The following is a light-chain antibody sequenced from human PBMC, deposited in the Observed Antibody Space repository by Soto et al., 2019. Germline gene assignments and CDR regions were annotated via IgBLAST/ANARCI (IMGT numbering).Light chain of an antibody. CDR2: HAS. CDR1: QRISAY. V-gene: IGKV1-5*01. J-gene: IGKJ1*01. Sequence: DIQMTQSPSSLSAYVGDRVTITCVASQRISAYLNWYQHKPGKAPRLLIYHASTLESGVPSRFSGSGSGTEFTLTISRLQPDDFATYYCQQYMSYSFGQGTKVDIK. CDR3: QQYMSYS.